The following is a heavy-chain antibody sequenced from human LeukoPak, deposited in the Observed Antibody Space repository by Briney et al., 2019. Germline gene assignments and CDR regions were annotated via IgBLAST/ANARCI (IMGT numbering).Heavy chain of an antibody. CDR3: ARGYQLLRGGNWFDP. Sequence: SQTLSLTCTVSGRSISSGSYYWSWIRQPAGKGLEWIGRIYTSGSTNYNPSLKGRVTISVDTSKNQFSLKLSSVTAADTAVYYCARGYQLLRGGNWFDPWGQGTLVTVSS. CDR2: IYTSGST. CDR1: GRSISSGSYY. J-gene: IGHJ5*02. V-gene: IGHV4-61*02. D-gene: IGHD2-2*01.